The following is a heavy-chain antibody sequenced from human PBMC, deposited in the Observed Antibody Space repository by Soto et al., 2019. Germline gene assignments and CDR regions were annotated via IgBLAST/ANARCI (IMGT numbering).Heavy chain of an antibody. Sequence: SVKVSCKASGGTFSSYAISWVRQAPGQGLEWMGGIIPIFGTANYAQKFQGRVTITADESTSTAYMELSSLRSEDTAVYYCARARDYDILTGTPTYYYYGMDVWGQGNTVTVSS. D-gene: IGHD3-9*01. J-gene: IGHJ6*02. CDR3: ARARDYDILTGTPTYYYYGMDV. CDR2: IIPIFGTA. CDR1: GGTFSSYA. V-gene: IGHV1-69*13.